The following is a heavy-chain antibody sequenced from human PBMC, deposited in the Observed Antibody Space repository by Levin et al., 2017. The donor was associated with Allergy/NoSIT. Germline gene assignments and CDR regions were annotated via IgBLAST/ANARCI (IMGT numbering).Heavy chain of an antibody. D-gene: IGHD3-10*01. J-gene: IGHJ4*02. CDR1: GFTFSSNI. V-gene: IGHV3-30*18. CDR3: AKVWVRGVINY. CDR2: ISYDGSDK. Sequence: SGGSLRLSCAASGFTFSSNIMHWVRQAPGKGLEWVAVISYDGSDKYYADSVKGRFTVSRDNSNNTLYLQMNSLRAEDTAIYFCAKVWVRGVINYWGQGTLVIVSS.